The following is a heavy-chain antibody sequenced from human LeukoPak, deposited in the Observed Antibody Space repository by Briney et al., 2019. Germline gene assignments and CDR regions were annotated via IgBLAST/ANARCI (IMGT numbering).Heavy chain of an antibody. D-gene: IGHD7-27*01. V-gene: IGHV1-2*02. J-gene: IGHJ3*02. CDR1: GYTFTGYY. Sequence: GASVNVSCKASGYTFTGYYMHWVLQAPGQGLEWMVWINPNSGGTKYEQKFQGRVTMTRDTSITTAYMELTSLEFDDTAVYYCARTRLTGDPYEAFDIWGQGTMVTVSS. CDR2: INPNSGGT. CDR3: ARTRLTGDPYEAFDI.